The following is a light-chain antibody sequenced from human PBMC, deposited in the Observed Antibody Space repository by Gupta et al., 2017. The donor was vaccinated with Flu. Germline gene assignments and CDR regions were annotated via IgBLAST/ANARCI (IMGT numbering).Light chain of an antibody. V-gene: IGKV1-5*03. Sequence: DIQMTQSPSTLSASVGDRVSITCRASQSITTWLAWYQQKPKKAPKLLIYMASTLESGVPSRFSGSGSGTEFTLTISSLQPDDFATYYCQQYSSTFRTFGQGTKVDIK. CDR1: QSITTW. J-gene: IGKJ1*01. CDR3: QQYSSTFRT. CDR2: MAS.